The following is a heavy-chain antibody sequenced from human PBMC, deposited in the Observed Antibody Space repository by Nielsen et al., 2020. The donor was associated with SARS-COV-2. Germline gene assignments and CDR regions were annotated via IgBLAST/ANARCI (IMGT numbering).Heavy chain of an antibody. CDR1: GGSISSSSYY. D-gene: IGHD6-6*01. CDR3: ARLGYSSSLGADY. Sequence: SETLSLTCTVSGGSISSSSYYWGWIRQPPGKGLEWIGSIYYSGSTYYNPSLKSRVTISVDTSKNQFSLKLSSVTAADTAVYYCARLGYSSSLGADYWGQGTLVTVSS. J-gene: IGHJ4*02. CDR2: IYYSGST. V-gene: IGHV4-39*07.